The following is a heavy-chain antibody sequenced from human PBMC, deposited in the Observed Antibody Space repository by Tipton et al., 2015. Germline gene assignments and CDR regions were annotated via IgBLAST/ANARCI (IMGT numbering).Heavy chain of an antibody. CDR2: VYYSGRT. CDR1: GGSISTGGYY. V-gene: IGHV4-31*03. CDR3: ASHYSTVTIPYYYYGMDV. D-gene: IGHD4-17*01. J-gene: IGHJ6*02. Sequence: TLSLTCTVSGGSISTGGYYWSWIRQHPGKGLEWIGHVYYSGRTYYNPSLRSRVIISVDTSKNQFSLKLSSVSAADTAVYYCASHYSTVTIPYYYYGMDVWGQGTTVTVSS.